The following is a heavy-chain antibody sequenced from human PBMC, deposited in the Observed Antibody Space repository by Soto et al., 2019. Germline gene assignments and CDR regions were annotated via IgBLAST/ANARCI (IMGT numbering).Heavy chain of an antibody. V-gene: IGHV3-30*03. Sequence: QVQLVESGGGVVQPGGSLRLSCAASGFTFNSYGMHWVRQGPGNGLEWVAFISYDSTKTYYADSVKGRFTISRDNSNSALYVQMNSLTGEDKAVYYCARTRSSCSDFNYYSLGVWGQGTTGTVSS. J-gene: IGHJ6*02. CDR2: ISYDSTKT. D-gene: IGHD6-6*01. CDR1: GFTFNSYG. CDR3: ARTRSSCSDFNYYSLGV.